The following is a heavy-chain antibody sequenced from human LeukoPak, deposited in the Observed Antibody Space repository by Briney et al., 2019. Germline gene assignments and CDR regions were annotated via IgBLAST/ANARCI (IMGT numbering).Heavy chain of an antibody. J-gene: IGHJ3*02. Sequence: SLRLSCAASGFTFDDYAMHWVRQAPGKGLEWVSGISWNSGSIGYADSVKGRFTISRDNAKNSLYLQMNSLRAEDTALYYCAKDMRGWYGDDAFDIWGQGAMVTVSS. V-gene: IGHV3-9*01. CDR2: ISWNSGSI. D-gene: IGHD6-19*01. CDR3: AKDMRGWYGDDAFDI. CDR1: GFTFDDYA.